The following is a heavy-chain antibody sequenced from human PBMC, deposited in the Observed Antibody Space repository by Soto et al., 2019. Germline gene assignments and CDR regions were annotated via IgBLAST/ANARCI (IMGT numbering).Heavy chain of an antibody. D-gene: IGHD3-22*01. J-gene: IGHJ4*02. CDR1: GGSLSGYY. CDR3: ARAPYYDSSGYYWRVRYFDY. CDR2: INHSGST. Sequence: SETLSLTCAVYGGSLSGYYWSWIRQPPGKGLEWIGEINHSGSTNYNPSLKSRVTISVDTSKNQFSLKLSSVTAADTAVYYCARAPYYDSSGYYWRVRYFDYWGQGTLVTVSS. V-gene: IGHV4-34*01.